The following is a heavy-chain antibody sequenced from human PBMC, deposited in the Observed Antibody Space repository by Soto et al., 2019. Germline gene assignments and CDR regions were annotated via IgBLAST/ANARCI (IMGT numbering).Heavy chain of an antibody. Sequence: QVQLVESGGGVVQPGRSLRLSCAASGFIFSGYGMHWVRQAPGKGLEWVAVIWYDGSNENYADSVKGRFTISRDNSKNTLYLQRNSLRAEDTAVYYCTRRFSDGWYSDYWGQGTLVTVSS. V-gene: IGHV3-33*01. J-gene: IGHJ4*02. CDR2: IWYDGSNE. D-gene: IGHD6-19*01. CDR1: GFIFSGYG. CDR3: TRRFSDGWYSDY.